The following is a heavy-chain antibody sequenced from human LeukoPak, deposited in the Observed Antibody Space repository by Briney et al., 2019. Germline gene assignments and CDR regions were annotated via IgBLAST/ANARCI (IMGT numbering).Heavy chain of an antibody. CDR3: ARAVRITMVRGVIITSTSSYYFDY. CDR2: ISSTSRSYI. J-gene: IGHJ4*02. Sequence: GGSLRLSCAASGFTFSSYNMNWVRQAPGKGLEWVSSISSTSRSYIYYADSVKGRFTISRDNAKNSLYLQMNSLRAEDTAVYYCARAVRITMVRGVIITSTSSYYFDYWGQGTLVTVSS. V-gene: IGHV3-21*01. D-gene: IGHD3-10*01. CDR1: GFTFSSYN.